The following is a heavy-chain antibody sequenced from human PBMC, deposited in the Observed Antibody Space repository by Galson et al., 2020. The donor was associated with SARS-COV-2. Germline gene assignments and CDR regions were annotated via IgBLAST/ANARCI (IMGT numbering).Heavy chain of an antibody. CDR3: ARDCSGGSCYREIYYFDF. V-gene: IGHV3-48*02. J-gene: IGHJ4*02. CDR2: ISSSSTTI. CDR1: GFTFSSYS. D-gene: IGHD2-15*01. Sequence: GGSLRLSCTASGFTFSSYSFSWVRQAPGNGLEWVSHISSSSTTIYYADSVKGRFTISRDNAKKSLYLQMDSLSDADTAVYYCARDCSGGSCYREIYYFDFWGQGTLVTVSS.